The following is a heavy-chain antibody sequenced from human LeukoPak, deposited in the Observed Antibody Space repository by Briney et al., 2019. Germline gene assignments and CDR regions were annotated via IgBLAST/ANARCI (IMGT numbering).Heavy chain of an antibody. J-gene: IGHJ5*02. Sequence: GASVKVSCKASGYTFTSYYMHWVRQAPGQGLEWMGIINPSGGSTSYAQKFQGRVTMTRDTSTSTVYMELSSQRSEDTAVYYCARGEAPRGSSHNWFDPWGQGTLVTVSS. CDR3: ARGEAPRGSSHNWFDP. D-gene: IGHD1-26*01. CDR2: INPSGGST. V-gene: IGHV1-46*01. CDR1: GYTFTSYY.